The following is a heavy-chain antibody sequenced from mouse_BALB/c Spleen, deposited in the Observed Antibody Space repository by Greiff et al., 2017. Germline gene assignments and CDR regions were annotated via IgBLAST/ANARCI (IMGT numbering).Heavy chain of an antibody. Sequence: EVKVEESGGGLVQPGGSLKLSCAASGFTFSSYTMSWVRQTPEKRLEWVAYISNGGGSTYYPDTVKGRFTISRDNAKNTLYLQMSSLKSEDTAMYYCASGYYGSSPAWFAYWGQGTLVTVSA. CDR3: ASGYYGSSPAWFAY. J-gene: IGHJ3*01. V-gene: IGHV5-12-2*01. CDR1: GFTFSSYT. CDR2: ISNGGGST. D-gene: IGHD1-1*01.